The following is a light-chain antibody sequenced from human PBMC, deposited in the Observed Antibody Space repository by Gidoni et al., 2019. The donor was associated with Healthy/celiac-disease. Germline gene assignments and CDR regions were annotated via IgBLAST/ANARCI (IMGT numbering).Light chain of an antibody. J-gene: IGKJ4*01. CDR1: QSLLHSNGYNY. Sequence: DILMTQSPLSLPVTPGEPASISCRSSQSLLHSNGYNYLDWYLQRPGQSPQLLSYLGSNRASGVPDRFSGSGSGTDFTLKISRVEAEDVGVYYCMQALQTPITFGGGTKVEIK. CDR2: LGS. CDR3: MQALQTPIT. V-gene: IGKV2-28*01.